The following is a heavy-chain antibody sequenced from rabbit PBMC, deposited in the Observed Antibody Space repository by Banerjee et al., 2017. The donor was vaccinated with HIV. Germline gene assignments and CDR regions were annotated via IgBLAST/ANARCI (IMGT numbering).Heavy chain of an antibody. CDR2: IETGGHNRI. CDR1: GLDFSRRYW. Sequence: QEQLVESGGGLVQPEGSLTLTCKASGLDFSRRYWICWVRQAPGKGLEWIACIETGGHNRIYYARWAKGRFTISKTSSTTVTLQMTSLTAADTATYFCARSPMDLWGQGTLVTVS. V-gene: IGHV1S45*01. J-gene: IGHJ3*01. CDR3: ARSPMDL.